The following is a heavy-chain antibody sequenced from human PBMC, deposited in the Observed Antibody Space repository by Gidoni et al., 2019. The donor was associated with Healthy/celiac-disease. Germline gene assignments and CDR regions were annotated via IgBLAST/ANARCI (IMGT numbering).Heavy chain of an antibody. J-gene: IGHJ3*02. CDR1: GFTFSHAW. CDR3: TTEGYYDILTGVWDAFDI. CDR2: IKSKTDGGTT. Sequence: EVQLVESGGGLVKPGGSLRLSCAASGFTFSHAWLSWVRQAPGKGLEWVGRIKSKTDGGTTDYAAPVKGRFTISRDDSKNTLYLQMNSLKTEDTAVYYCTTEGYYDILTGVWDAFDIWGQGTMVTVSS. V-gene: IGHV3-15*01. D-gene: IGHD3-9*01.